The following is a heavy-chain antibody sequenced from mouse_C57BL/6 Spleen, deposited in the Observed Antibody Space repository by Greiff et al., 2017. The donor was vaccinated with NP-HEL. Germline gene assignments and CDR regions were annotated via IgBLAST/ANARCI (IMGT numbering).Heavy chain of an antibody. D-gene: IGHD1-1*01. CDR1: GFNIKNTY. CDR2: IDPANGNT. Sequence: VQLKESVAELVRPGASVKLSCTASGFNIKNTYMHWVKQRPEQGLEWIGRIDPANGNTKYAPKFQGKATITADTSSNTAYLQLSSLTSEDTAIYYCARRITTVVATHYAMDYWGQGTSVTVSS. CDR3: ARRITTVVATHYAMDY. V-gene: IGHV14-3*01. J-gene: IGHJ4*01.